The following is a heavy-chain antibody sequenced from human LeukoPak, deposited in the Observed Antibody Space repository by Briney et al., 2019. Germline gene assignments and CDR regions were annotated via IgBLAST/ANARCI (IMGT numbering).Heavy chain of an antibody. CDR2: ISGSGGNT. CDR1: GFTFSRNG. D-gene: IGHD6-6*01. J-gene: IGHJ3*02. CDR3: ARDPIRITAVDDAFDM. Sequence: GGTLRLSCAASGFTFSRNGMTWVRQAPGKGLEWVSAISGSGGNTYYADSVKGRFTISRDNAKNSLYLQMNSLRAEDTALYYCARDPIRITAVDDAFDMWGQGTMVTVSS. V-gene: IGHV3-23*01.